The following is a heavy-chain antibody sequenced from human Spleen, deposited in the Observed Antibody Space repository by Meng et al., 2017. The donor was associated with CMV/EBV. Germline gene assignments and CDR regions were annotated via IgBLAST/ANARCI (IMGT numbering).Heavy chain of an antibody. D-gene: IGHD2-15*01. CDR1: TCSSYT. Sequence: TCSSYTFSWVRQAPGQGLEWMGRIIPILDIANYAQKFQGRVTITADESTSTAYMELSSLRSEDTAVYYCARGTGYCSGGSCYSADYWGQGTLVTVSS. CDR3: ARGTGYCSGGSCYSADY. V-gene: IGHV1-69*02. J-gene: IGHJ4*02. CDR2: IIPILDIA.